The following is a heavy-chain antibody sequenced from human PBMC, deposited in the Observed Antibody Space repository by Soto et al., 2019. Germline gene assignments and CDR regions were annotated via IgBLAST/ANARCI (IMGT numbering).Heavy chain of an antibody. J-gene: IGHJ6*02. D-gene: IGHD4-4*01. Sequence: EVQLVESGGGLVQPGGSLRLSCAASGFTFSSYSMNWVRQAPGKGLEWVSYIGTSGKTIYYADSVRGRFTISRDNAKNSLYLQMNSLRAEDTAVYFCARDPAIYSGKFDYGLDVWGRGTTVTVSS. CDR3: ARDPAIYSGKFDYGLDV. CDR2: IGTSGKTI. V-gene: IGHV3-48*04. CDR1: GFTFSSYS.